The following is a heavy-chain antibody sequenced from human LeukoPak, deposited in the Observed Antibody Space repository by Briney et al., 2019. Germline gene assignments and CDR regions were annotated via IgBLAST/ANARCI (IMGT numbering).Heavy chain of an antibody. J-gene: IGHJ5*02. V-gene: IGHV1-69*13. D-gene: IGHD6-19*01. CDR1: GGTFSSYA. Sequence: SVKVSCKASGGTFSSYAISWVRQAPGQGLEWMGGIIPIFGTANYAQKFQGRVTITADETTSTAYMELSSLRSEDTAVYYCARGIAVAGRPYNWFDPWGQGTLVTASS. CDR3: ARGIAVAGRPYNWFDP. CDR2: IIPIFGTA.